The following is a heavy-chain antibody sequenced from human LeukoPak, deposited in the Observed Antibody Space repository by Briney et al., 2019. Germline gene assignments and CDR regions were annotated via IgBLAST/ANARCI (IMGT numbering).Heavy chain of an antibody. J-gene: IGHJ4*02. CDR1: GFTFDDYA. CDR3: AKSTGIAARPPDY. V-gene: IGHV3-9*01. D-gene: IGHD6-6*01. CDR2: ISWNSGTI. Sequence: GGSLRLSCAAPGFTFDDYAMHWVRQAPGKGLEWVSCISWNSGTIAYADSVKGRFTISRDNAKNSLYLQMNSLRAEDTALYYCAKSTGIAARPPDYWGQGTLVTVSS.